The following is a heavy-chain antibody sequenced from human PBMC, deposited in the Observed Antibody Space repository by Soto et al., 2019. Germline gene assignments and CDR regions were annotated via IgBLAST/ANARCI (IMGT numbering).Heavy chain of an antibody. J-gene: IGHJ6*02. CDR2: IIPIFGTA. CDR3: ARGKGVDTAIYGMDV. CDR1: GCTFISYA. D-gene: IGHD5-18*01. V-gene: IGHV1-69*06. Sequence: SVEFSCKASGCTFISYAISWVRQARGQGLEWMGGIIPIFGTANYAQKFQGRVTITADKSTSTAYMELSSLRSEDTAVYYCARGKGVDTAIYGMDVWGQGTTVTVSS.